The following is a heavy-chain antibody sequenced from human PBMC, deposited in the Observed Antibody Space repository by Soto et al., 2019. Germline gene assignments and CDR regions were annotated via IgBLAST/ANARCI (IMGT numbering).Heavy chain of an antibody. J-gene: IGHJ5*02. CDR3: ERDLGTTIAGPPRSETYGWVDP. V-gene: IGHV1-69*01. CDR2: IIPIIGPP. Sequence: QVQLVQSGAEVTRPGSSVKLSCKASGGTFTYYGISWVRQAPGQGLEWMGGIIPIIGPPTYAQKFQGRLTITADQSTSTAYMELSSLGSEDTALYYCERDLGTTIAGPPRSETYGWVDPGGQVTLVTVCS. CDR1: GGTFTYYG. D-gene: IGHD3-22*01.